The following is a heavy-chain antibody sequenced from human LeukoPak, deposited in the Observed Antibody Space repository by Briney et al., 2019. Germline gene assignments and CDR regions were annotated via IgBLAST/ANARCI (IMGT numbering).Heavy chain of an antibody. V-gene: IGHV1-18*01. CDR1: GYSFTTFG. D-gene: IGHD2-15*01. Sequence: ASVKVSCKASGYSFTTFGITWVRQAPGQGLQWMGWTSPYEDYPRYAQKFQGRVTMTTETSTNTAYMELRSLTSDDTAVYYCARHVQDIPDDAFDIWGQGTMVTVSS. CDR3: ARHVQDIPDDAFDI. J-gene: IGHJ3*02. CDR2: TSPYEDYP.